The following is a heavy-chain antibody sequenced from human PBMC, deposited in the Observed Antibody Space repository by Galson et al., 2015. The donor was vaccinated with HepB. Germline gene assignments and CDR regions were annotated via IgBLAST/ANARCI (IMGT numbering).Heavy chain of an antibody. CDR2: IYPDDSDT. V-gene: IGHV5-51*01. J-gene: IGHJ4*02. CDR1: GYRFSSSW. CDR3: VRGSQYCTSQSCRFDY. D-gene: IGHD2-8*01. Sequence: QSGAEVKKPGESLKISCKGSGYRFSSSWIGWVRQVPGKGLEWMGIIYPDDSDTRYSPSFQGRVSISADKSINTAYLHWSSLKASDTAMYYCVRGSQYCTSQSCRFDYWGQGTLVTVSS.